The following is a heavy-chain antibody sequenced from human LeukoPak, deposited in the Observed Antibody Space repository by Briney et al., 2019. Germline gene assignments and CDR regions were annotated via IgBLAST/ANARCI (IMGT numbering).Heavy chain of an antibody. Sequence: GESLRLSCAASGFTFSSYAMSWVRQAPGKGLEWVSGISTSGGSSSYADSVKGRFTISRDNSKNTLYLQMNSLRAEDTAVYYCAKDQEYYDILTGYDYWGQGTLVTVSS. CDR1: GFTFSSYA. D-gene: IGHD3-9*01. V-gene: IGHV3-23*01. CDR3: AKDQEYYDILTGYDY. CDR2: ISTSGGSS. J-gene: IGHJ4*02.